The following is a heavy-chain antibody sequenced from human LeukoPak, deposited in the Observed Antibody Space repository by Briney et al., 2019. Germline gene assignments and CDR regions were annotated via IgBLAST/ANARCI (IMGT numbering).Heavy chain of an antibody. V-gene: IGHV3-53*01. J-gene: IGHJ4*02. D-gene: IGHD4-17*01. CDR1: EFSVGSNY. CDR2: IYSGGST. Sequence: GGSLRLSCAASEFSVGSNYMTWVRQAPGKGPEWVSLIYSGGSTYYADSVKGRLTISRDNSKNTLYLQMNSLRAEDTAVYYCARVVDHDYGDYYLDYWGQGTLVTVSS. CDR3: ARVVDHDYGDYYLDY.